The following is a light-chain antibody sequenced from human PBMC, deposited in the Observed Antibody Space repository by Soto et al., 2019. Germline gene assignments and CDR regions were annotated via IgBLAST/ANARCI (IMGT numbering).Light chain of an antibody. CDR2: DVS. V-gene: IGLV2-11*01. CDR3: YSYAGSPHYV. CDR1: SSDVGGYNY. J-gene: IGLJ1*01. Sequence: QSALTQPRSVSGSPGQSVTISCTGTSSDVGGYNYVSWYQQHPGKAPKLMIYDVSKRPSGVPDRFSGSKSGNTASLTISGLQAEDEADYYCYSYAGSPHYVFGTGTKLTVL.